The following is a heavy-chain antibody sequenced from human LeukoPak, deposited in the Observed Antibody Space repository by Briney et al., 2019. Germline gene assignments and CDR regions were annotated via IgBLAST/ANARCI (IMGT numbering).Heavy chain of an antibody. Sequence: SEALSLTCTVSGDSINNYHWSWIRQPPGKGLEWIGYIYYSGSTNYNPSLKSRVTLSVDTSKNQFSLKLSSVTAADTAFYYCARREVRGSRFEYWGQGILVTVSS. CDR1: GDSINNYH. J-gene: IGHJ4*02. CDR2: IYYSGST. CDR3: ARREVRGSRFEY. D-gene: IGHD3-10*01. V-gene: IGHV4-59*08.